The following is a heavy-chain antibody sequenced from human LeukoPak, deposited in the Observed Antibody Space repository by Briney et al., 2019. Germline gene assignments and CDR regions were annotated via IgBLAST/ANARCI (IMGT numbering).Heavy chain of an antibody. CDR3: ARAPITSPFYFDY. CDR2: INWSGGST. V-gene: IGHV3-20*04. J-gene: IGHJ4*02. D-gene: IGHD2-2*01. Sequence: GGSLRLSCTASGFAFDEHGMSWVRQVPGKGLEGVSGINWSGGSTGYADPLRGRFTISRDNAKSSLYLQMDSLRAEDTALYYCARAPITSPFYFDYWGQGTLVTVSS. CDR1: GFAFDEHG.